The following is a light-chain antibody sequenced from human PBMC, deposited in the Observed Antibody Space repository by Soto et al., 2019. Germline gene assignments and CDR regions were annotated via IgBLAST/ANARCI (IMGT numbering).Light chain of an antibody. CDR3: KQYNDFQYL. CDR2: KAT. V-gene: IGKV1-5*03. CDR1: QIIGSW. Sequence: DIQMTQSPSTLSASVGDGVTITCRASQIIGSWLAWYQQKPGKAPKLLIYKATNLQSGVPSRFSGSGSGTDFSLTISSLQPEDSATYFCKQYNDFQYLLGRGTKLEI. J-gene: IGKJ2*01.